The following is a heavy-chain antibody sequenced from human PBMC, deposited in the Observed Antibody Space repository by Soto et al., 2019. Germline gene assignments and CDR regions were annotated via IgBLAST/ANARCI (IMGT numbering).Heavy chain of an antibody. V-gene: IGHV4-59*01. CDR1: GGSISYYY. CDR3: ARGRGYSYGLDH. D-gene: IGHD5-18*01. CDR2: AYNSGST. J-gene: IGHJ4*02. Sequence: SETLSLTCTVSGGSISYYYWSWIRQPPGKGLEWIVYAYNSGSTNYNPSLKSRVTISVDTSKNQFSLKLNSVTAADTAVYYCARGRGYSYGLDHWGQGTLVTVSS.